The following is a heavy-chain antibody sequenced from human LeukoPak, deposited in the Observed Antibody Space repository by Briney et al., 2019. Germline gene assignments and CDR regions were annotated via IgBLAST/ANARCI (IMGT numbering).Heavy chain of an antibody. D-gene: IGHD4-17*01. CDR2: ISGSRGST. Sequence: GGSLRLSCAASGFTFTSYAISGVRQARGKGLEWVSAISGSRGSTYYADSVKGRFTISRDNSKHTLYLQMNSLRAEDTAVYYCATTVTTWGQGTLVTVSS. CDR1: GFTFTSYA. J-gene: IGHJ5*02. CDR3: ATTVTT. V-gene: IGHV3-23*01.